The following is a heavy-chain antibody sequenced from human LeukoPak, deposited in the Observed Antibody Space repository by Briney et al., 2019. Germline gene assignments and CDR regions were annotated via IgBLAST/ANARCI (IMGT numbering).Heavy chain of an antibody. Sequence: GRSLRLSCAASGFSFCSYVMHWVRQAPGMGLEWVAGVWHDGSNIHYIDSVNGRATISRDNSKNTLYLQMNSLRDEDTAVYYCASMDSYGFDDWGQGTLVTVSS. CDR3: ASMDSYGFDD. CDR1: GFSFCSYV. CDR2: VWHDGSNI. J-gene: IGHJ4*02. D-gene: IGHD5-18*01. V-gene: IGHV3-33*01.